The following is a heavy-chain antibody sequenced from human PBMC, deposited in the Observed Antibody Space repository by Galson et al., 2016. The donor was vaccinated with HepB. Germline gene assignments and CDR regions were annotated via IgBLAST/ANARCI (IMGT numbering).Heavy chain of an antibody. J-gene: IGHJ4*02. CDR3: ARSLNSGYDVPLDF. V-gene: IGHV5-51*01. Sequence: QSGAEVKKPGESLTISCKGSGYSFTNYWVDWVRQMPGKGLEWMGIIYPGDSDTRYSPSFQGQVTISADKSISTSYLQWSSLKASDTAMYYCARSLNSGYDVPLDFWGQGTLVTVSS. CDR2: IYPGDSDT. D-gene: IGHD5-12*01. CDR1: GYSFTNYW.